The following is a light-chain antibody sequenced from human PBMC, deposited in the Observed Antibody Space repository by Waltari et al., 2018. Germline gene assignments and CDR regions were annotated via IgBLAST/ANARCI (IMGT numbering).Light chain of an antibody. Sequence: QLVLTQSPSASASLGASVKLTCSLSSGHRGSAIAWHQQQPQKGPRFLMKVNSDGSHRKGDGIPDRFSGSSSGAERYLTISSLQSEDEADYYCQTGGHGFWVFGGGTKLTVL. CDR1: SGHRGSA. J-gene: IGLJ3*02. CDR2: VNSDGSH. V-gene: IGLV4-69*01. CDR3: QTGGHGFWV.